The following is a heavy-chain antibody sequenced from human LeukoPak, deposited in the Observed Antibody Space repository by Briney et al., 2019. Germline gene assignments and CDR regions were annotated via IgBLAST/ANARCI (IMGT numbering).Heavy chain of an antibody. D-gene: IGHD5-18*01. CDR3: AKEASRGSSFAYTPIEKPYYLDY. CDR2: ISGSGGST. V-gene: IGHV3-23*01. J-gene: IGHJ4*02. Sequence: GGSLRLSCAASGFTFSSYAMSWVRQAPGKGLEWVSAISGSGGSTYYADSVKGRFTISRDNSKNTLFLQMNSLRPEDTAVYYCAKEASRGSSFAYTPIEKPYYLDYWGQGTLVTVSS. CDR1: GFTFSSYA.